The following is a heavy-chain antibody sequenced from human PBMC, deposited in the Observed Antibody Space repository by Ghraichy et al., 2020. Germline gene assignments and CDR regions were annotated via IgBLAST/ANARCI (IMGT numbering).Heavy chain of an antibody. CDR2: IKSKTDGRTT. CDR3: TVHLESYY. CDR1: GLTFSTAW. D-gene: IGHD1-1*01. J-gene: IGHJ4*02. V-gene: IGHV3-15*01. Sequence: ETLSLTCAASGLTFSTAWMSWVRQAPGKGLEWVGRIKSKTDGRTTDYAAPVKGRFTISRDDSKNTLYLQMNSLKTEDTAVYYCTVHLESYYWGQGTLVTVSS.